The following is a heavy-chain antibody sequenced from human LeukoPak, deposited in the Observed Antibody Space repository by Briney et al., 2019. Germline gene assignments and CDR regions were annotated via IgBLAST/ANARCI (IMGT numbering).Heavy chain of an antibody. J-gene: IGHJ3*02. CDR1: GFTFGTFW. Sequence: PGGSLGLSCEASGFTFGTFWMSWVRQAPGKGLEWVANINQGARETNYVDSVKGRFTISRDNAKNSLYLQMNSLRAEDTAVYYCARDRVGRGYSGYVDAFDIWGQGTMVTVSS. CDR3: ARDRVGRGYSGYVDAFDI. CDR2: INQGARET. D-gene: IGHD5-12*01. V-gene: IGHV3-7*01.